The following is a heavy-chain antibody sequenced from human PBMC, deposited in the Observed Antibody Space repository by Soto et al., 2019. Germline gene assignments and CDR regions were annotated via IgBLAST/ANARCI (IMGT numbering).Heavy chain of an antibody. V-gene: IGHV3-11*01. Sequence: GGSLRLSCEASGFTFNDYYMSWIRQAPGKGLEWVSYISTGGATIFYGDSVRGRFTVSRDNPKNSLYLQMDSLTVEDTAVYYCARARRSTYYYMDVWGQGTTVTVSS. CDR3: ARARRSTYYYMDV. CDR2: ISTGGATI. J-gene: IGHJ6*03. CDR1: GFTFNDYY.